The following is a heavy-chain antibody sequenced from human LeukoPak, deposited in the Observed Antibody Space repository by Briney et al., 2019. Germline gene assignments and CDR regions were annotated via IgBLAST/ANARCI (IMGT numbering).Heavy chain of an antibody. J-gene: IGHJ4*02. CDR1: GYSFTSYW. CDR3: ARHLASPEGGVDY. Sequence: GESLKISCKGSGYSFTSYWIGWVRQIPGKGQEWMGIIYSPSFQGQVTISADKSISTAYLQWISLKASDTAMYYCARHLASPEGGVDYWGQGTLVTVSS. D-gene: IGHD3-16*01. V-gene: IGHV5-51*01. CDR2: I.